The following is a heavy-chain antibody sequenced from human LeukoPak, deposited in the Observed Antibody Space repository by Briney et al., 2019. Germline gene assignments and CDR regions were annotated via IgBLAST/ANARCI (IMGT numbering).Heavy chain of an antibody. D-gene: IGHD3-22*01. CDR3: AREVTMIVVVITTSPYYGVDV. J-gene: IGHJ6*02. Sequence: ASVKVSCKASGYTFTGYYMHWVRQAPGQGLEWMGWINPNSGGTNYAQKFQGRVTMTRDTSISTAYMELSRLRSDDTAVYYCAREVTMIVVVITTSPYYGVDVWGQGTTVTVSS. V-gene: IGHV1-2*02. CDR2: INPNSGGT. CDR1: GYTFTGYY.